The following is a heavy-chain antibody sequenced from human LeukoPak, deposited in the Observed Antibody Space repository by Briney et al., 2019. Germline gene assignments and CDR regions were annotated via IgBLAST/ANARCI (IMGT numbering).Heavy chain of an antibody. CDR1: GGSFSGYY. D-gene: IGHD2-15*01. Sequence: SETLSLTCAVYGGSFSGYYWSWIRQPPGKGLEWIGYIYYSGSTYYSPSLKGRVTISVDTSKNQFSLKLSSVTAADTAVYYCARDPGLGYCSGGSCMVWGQGTLVPVSS. CDR2: IYYSGST. V-gene: IGHV4-34*09. CDR3: ARDPGLGYCSGGSCMV. J-gene: IGHJ4*02.